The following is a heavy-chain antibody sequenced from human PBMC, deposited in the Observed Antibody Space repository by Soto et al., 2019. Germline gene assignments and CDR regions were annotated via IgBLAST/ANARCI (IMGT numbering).Heavy chain of an antibody. D-gene: IGHD2-15*01. J-gene: IGHJ4*02. V-gene: IGHV4-59*01. CDR2: IYYSGST. CDR3: ARAALGYCSGGSCLVDFDY. CDR1: GGSISSYY. Sequence: KTSETLSLTCTVSGGSISSYYWSWIRQPPGKGLEWIGYIYYSGSTNYNPSLKSRVTISVDTSKNQFSLKLSSVTAADTAVYYCARAALGYCSGGSCLVDFDYWGQGTLVTVSS.